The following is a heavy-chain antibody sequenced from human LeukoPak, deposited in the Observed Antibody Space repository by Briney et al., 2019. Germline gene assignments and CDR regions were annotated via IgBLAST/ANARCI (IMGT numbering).Heavy chain of an antibody. CDR1: GYTFTSYG. V-gene: IGHV1-18*01. CDR3: AREYCSSTSCYGEGAFDI. D-gene: IGHD2-2*01. Sequence: GASVKVSCKASGYTFTSYGISWVRQAPGQGLEWMGWISAYNGNTNYAQKLQGRVTITTDTSTSTAYMELRSLRSDDTAVYYCAREYCSSTSCYGEGAFDIWGQGTMVTVSS. J-gene: IGHJ3*02. CDR2: ISAYNGNT.